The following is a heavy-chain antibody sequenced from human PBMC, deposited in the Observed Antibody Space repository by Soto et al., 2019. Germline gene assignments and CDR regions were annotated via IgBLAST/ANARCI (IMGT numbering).Heavy chain of an antibody. D-gene: IGHD3-3*01. CDR1: GFSLSTRDVG. J-gene: IGHJ4*02. CDR2: VYWDDDK. CDR3: AHCREGVANF. Sequence: QITLNESGPTLVKPTQTLTLTCTFSGFSLSTRDVGVGWIRQPPGKALEWLGVVYWDDDKTYSPSLKSRLTITKDTSKNQVVLRMTKVDPVDTATYYCAHCREGVANFWGQGTLVTVSS. V-gene: IGHV2-5*02.